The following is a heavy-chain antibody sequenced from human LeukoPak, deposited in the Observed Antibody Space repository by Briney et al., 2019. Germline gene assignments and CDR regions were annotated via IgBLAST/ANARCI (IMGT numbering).Heavy chain of an antibody. V-gene: IGHV4-39*01. CDR1: GGSISTTNYY. D-gene: IGHD3-3*01. J-gene: IGHJ4*02. CDR2: IYYSGST. CDR3: ARPYYDFWSGYAEVGYFDY. Sequence: PSETLSLTCIVSGGSISTTNYYWGWIRQPPGKGLEWIGSIYYSGSTYYNPSLKSRVTISVDTSKNQFSLKLSSVTAADTAVYCCARPYYDFWSGYAEVGYFDYWGQGTLVTVSS.